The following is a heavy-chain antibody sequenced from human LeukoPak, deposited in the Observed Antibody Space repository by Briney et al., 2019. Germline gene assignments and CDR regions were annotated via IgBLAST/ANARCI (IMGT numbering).Heavy chain of an antibody. CDR3: ARQFGVGSQTWFAL. D-gene: IGHD3-3*01. J-gene: IGHJ5*02. CDR2: IYPGDSDT. CDR1: GYIFTSYW. Sequence: GGSQKISCKGSGYIFTSYWMGGVRQMPGKGLEWMGTIYPGDSDTRYNASFQGQVTISADKSISTAYLQWSSLKASDTATYYCARQFGVGSQTWFALWGQGSLVTVSS. V-gene: IGHV5-51*01.